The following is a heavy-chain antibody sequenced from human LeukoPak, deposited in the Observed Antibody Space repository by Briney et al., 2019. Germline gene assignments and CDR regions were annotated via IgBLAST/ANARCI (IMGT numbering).Heavy chain of an antibody. Sequence: GGSLRLSCAASGFTVSSNYMSWVRQAPGKGLEWVSVIYSGGSIYYADSVKGRFTISRDNSKNTLYLQMNSLRAEDTAVYYCASPGPSYYDSSGYYLSYWGQGTLVTVSS. CDR2: IYSGGSI. CDR1: GFTVSSNY. J-gene: IGHJ4*02. D-gene: IGHD3-22*01. V-gene: IGHV3-53*01. CDR3: ASPGPSYYDSSGYYLSY.